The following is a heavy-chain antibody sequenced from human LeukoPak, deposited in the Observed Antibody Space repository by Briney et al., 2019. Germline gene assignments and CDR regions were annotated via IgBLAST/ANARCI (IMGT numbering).Heavy chain of an antibody. D-gene: IGHD3-22*01. CDR2: IIPIFGTA. Sequence: SVKVSCKASGYTFTSYDINWVRQAPGQGLEWMGGIIPIFGTANYAQKFQGRVTITADESTSTAYMELSSLRSEDTAVYYCARDGPEHSSGYYFDYWGQGTLVTVSS. CDR1: GYTFTSYD. J-gene: IGHJ4*02. V-gene: IGHV1-69*13. CDR3: ARDGPEHSSGYYFDY.